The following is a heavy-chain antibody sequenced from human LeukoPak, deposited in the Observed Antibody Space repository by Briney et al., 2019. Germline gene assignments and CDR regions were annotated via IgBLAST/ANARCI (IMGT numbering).Heavy chain of an antibody. CDR1: GGTFSSYA. D-gene: IGHD5-18*01. J-gene: IGHJ4*02. CDR2: IIPIFGTA. V-gene: IGHV1-69*06. CDR3: ARAFSGQRGYNYGPDYFDY. Sequence: ASVKVSCKASGGTFSSYAISWVRQAPGQGLEWMGGIIPIFGTANYAQKFQGRVTITADKSTSTAYMELSSLRSEDTAVYYCARAFSGQRGYNYGPDYFDYWGQGTLVTVSS.